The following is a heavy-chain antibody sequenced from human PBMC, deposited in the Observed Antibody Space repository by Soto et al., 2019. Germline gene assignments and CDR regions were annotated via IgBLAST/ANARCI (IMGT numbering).Heavy chain of an antibody. CDR2: INHSGST. CDR3: AIESYSGYDFTRD. J-gene: IGHJ4*02. V-gene: IGHV4-34*01. Sequence: QVQLQQWGAGLLKPSETLSLTCAVYGGSFSGYYWSWIRQPPGKGLEWIGEINHSGSTNYNPSLKRRVTISVDTSKNQFSLKLSSVTAADTAVYYCAIESYSGYDFTRDWGQGTLVTVSS. CDR1: GGSFSGYY. D-gene: IGHD5-12*01.